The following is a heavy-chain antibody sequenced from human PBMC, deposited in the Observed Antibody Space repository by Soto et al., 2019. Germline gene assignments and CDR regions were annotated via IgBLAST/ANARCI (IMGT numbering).Heavy chain of an antibody. CDR2: IYYSGST. Sequence: TSETLSLTCTVSGGSVSSGSYYWSWIRQPPGKGLEWIGYIYYSGSTNYNPSLKSRVTISVDTSKNQFSLKLSSVTAADTAVYYCARVGLDTAFDYWGQGTLVTVSS. D-gene: IGHD5-18*01. V-gene: IGHV4-61*01. CDR3: ARVGLDTAFDY. CDR1: GGSVSSGSYY. J-gene: IGHJ4*02.